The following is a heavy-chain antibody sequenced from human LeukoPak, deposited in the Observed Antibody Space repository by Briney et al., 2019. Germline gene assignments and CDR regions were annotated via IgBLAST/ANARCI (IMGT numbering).Heavy chain of an antibody. Sequence: GGSLRLSCAASGVSFSRHAMSWVRQAPGKGLEWVAVISDDGSNKYYADSVKGRFTISRDNSKNTLYLQMNSLRAEDTAVYYCAKDLSGSGYYGMDVWGQGTTVIVSS. CDR1: GVSFSRHA. CDR3: AKDLSGSGYYGMDV. J-gene: IGHJ6*02. CDR2: ISDDGSNK. D-gene: IGHD3-10*01. V-gene: IGHV3-30*18.